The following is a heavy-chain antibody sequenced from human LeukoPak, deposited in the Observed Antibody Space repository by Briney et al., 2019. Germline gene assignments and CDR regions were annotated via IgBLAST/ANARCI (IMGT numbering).Heavy chain of an antibody. CDR1: GFSLSTSGMC. J-gene: IGHJ4*02. D-gene: IGHD1-26*01. V-gene: IGHV2-70*11. Sequence: SGPTLVNPTQTLTLTCTFSGFSLSTSGMCVSWIRQPPGKALEWLARIDWDDDKYYSTSLKTRLTISKDTSKNQVVLTMTNMDPVDTATYYCARIVAPTFGSGSYHLLDYWGQGTLVTVSS. CDR2: IDWDDDK. CDR3: ARIVAPTFGSGSYHLLDY.